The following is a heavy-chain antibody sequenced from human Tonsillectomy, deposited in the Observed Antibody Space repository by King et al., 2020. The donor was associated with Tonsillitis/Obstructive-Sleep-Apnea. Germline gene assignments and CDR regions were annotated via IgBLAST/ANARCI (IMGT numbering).Heavy chain of an antibody. CDR2: IYPGDSDT. CDR3: ARREYYDSSGYYFDY. J-gene: IGHJ4*02. D-gene: IGHD3-22*01. V-gene: IGHV5-51*01. Sequence: VQLVESGAEVKKPGESLKISCKGSGYSFTSYWIGWVRQMPGKGLEWMGIIYPGDSDTRYSPSFQGQVTISADKSIRTAYLQWSSLKASDTAMYYCARREYYDSSGYYFDYWGQGTLVTVSS. CDR1: GYSFTSYW.